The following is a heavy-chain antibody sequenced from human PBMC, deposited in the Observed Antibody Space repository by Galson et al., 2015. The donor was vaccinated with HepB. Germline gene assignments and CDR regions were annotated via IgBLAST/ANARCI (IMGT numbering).Heavy chain of an antibody. D-gene: IGHD6-19*01. V-gene: IGHV1-69*06. CDR3: ARAVSPYTNGWYGNAFDI. CDR1: GGSFKTYA. Sequence: SVKVSCKASGGSFKTYAINWVRQAPGQGLEWLGGIIPLFNTPKYALNFQGRVTMTADKATSTAYMEVRSLKFEDTAVYYCARAVSPYTNGWYGNAFDIWGQGTMVIVSS. J-gene: IGHJ3*02. CDR2: IIPLFNTP.